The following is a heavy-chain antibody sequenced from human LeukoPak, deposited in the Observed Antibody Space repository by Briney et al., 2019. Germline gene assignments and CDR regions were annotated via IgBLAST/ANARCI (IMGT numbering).Heavy chain of an antibody. V-gene: IGHV3-72*01. CDR2: SRNKANNYTS. Sequence: GSLRLSCAASGFTFSDHYMDWVRQAPGKGLEWVGRSRNKANNYTSEYAASVRGRFTISRDDSKNSLYLQMNSLKTEDTAVYYCASEIAVASSTGYYYYYYFMDVWGQGTTVTVSS. CDR3: ASEIAVASSTGYYYYYYFMDV. CDR1: GFTFSDHY. J-gene: IGHJ6*02. D-gene: IGHD6-19*01.